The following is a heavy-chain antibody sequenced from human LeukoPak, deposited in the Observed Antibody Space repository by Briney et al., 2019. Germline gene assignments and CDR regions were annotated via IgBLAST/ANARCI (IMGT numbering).Heavy chain of an antibody. J-gene: IGHJ4*02. CDR2: ITRSGSRI. CDR3: ARERDFYDSHGHWDASDLDY. V-gene: IGHV3-48*03. Sequence: PGGSLRLSCAASGFTFSNYEMNWVRQAPGKGLEWLAYITRSGSRIYYADSVKGRFTISRDNARNSLYLHMNSLRGEDTAMYYCARERDFYDSHGHWDASDLDYWGQGTLVSVSS. D-gene: IGHD3-22*01. CDR1: GFTFSNYE.